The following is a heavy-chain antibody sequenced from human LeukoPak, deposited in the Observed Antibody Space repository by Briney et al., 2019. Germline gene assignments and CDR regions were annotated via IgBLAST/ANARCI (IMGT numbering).Heavy chain of an antibody. Sequence: PGTSLRLSCAVSGVTMKNFGMHWVRQAPGKGQEWVAVIWYDGSQRHYMDSVKGRFAISRENSMNTLSLEMNGLRVEDTAVYYCVRGADMNYNFENSFYFDSWGQGALVIVSS. J-gene: IGHJ4*02. CDR1: GVTMKNFG. V-gene: IGHV3-33*01. CDR3: VRGADMNYNFENSFYFDS. CDR2: IWYDGSQR. D-gene: IGHD3-3*01.